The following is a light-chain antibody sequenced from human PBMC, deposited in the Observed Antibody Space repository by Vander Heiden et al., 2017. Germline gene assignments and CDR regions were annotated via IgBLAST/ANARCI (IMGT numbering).Light chain of an antibody. J-gene: IGKJ4*01. V-gene: IGKV1-9*01. Sequence: DIQLTQSPSFLSASVGDRVTITCRASQGISSYLAWYQQKPGKAPKLLIYAASTLQSGVPSRFSGSGSGKEFTLTISSLQPEDFATYYCQQLNSYLLTFGGGTKVEIK. CDR1: QGISSY. CDR2: AAS. CDR3: QQLNSYLLT.